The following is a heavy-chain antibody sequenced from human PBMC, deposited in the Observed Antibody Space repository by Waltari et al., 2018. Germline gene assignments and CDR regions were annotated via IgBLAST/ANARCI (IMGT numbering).Heavy chain of an antibody. CDR3: ASHGLMDRYNWNAQSASNWFDP. D-gene: IGHD1-1*01. CDR2: IYTSGST. CDR1: GGSISSGSYY. J-gene: IGHJ5*02. V-gene: IGHV4-61*02. Sequence: QVQLQESGPGLVKPSQTLSLTCTVSGGSISSGSYYWSWIRQPAGKGLEWIGRIYTSGSTYYNPSLKSRVTISVDTSKNQFSLKLSSVTAADTAVYFCASHGLMDRYNWNAQSASNWFDPWGQGTLVTVSS.